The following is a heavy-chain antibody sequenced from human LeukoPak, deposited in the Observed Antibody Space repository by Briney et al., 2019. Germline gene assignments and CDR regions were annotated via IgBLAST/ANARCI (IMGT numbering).Heavy chain of an antibody. D-gene: IGHD3-22*01. V-gene: IGHV1-58*01. CDR1: GFTFTSSA. Sequence: SVKVSCKASGFTFTSSAVQWVRQARGQRLEWIGWIVVGSGNTNYAQKFQERVTITRDMSTSTAYMELSSLRSEDTAVYYYAASPDYYDSSGYAYYFDYWGQGTLVTVSS. CDR2: IVVGSGNT. CDR3: AASPDYYDSSGYAYYFDY. J-gene: IGHJ4*02.